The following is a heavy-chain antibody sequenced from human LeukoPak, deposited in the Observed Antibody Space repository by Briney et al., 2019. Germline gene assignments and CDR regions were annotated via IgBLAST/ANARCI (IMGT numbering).Heavy chain of an antibody. J-gene: IGHJ6*02. Sequence: GGSLRLSCAASGFTFSSYGMHWVRQAPGKGLEWVAVISYDGSNKYYADSVKGRFTISRENAKNSLYLQMNSLRAGDTAVYYCARGGLRYGGNSGYYYYGMDVWGQGTTVTVSS. CDR1: GFTFSSYG. CDR3: ARGGLRYGGNSGYYYYGMDV. CDR2: ISYDGSNK. D-gene: IGHD4-23*01. V-gene: IGHV3-30*03.